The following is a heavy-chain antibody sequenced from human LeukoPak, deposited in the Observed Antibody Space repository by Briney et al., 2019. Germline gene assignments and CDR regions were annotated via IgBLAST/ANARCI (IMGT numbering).Heavy chain of an antibody. CDR2: ISSDGSQI. V-gene: IGHV3-30*18. Sequence: PGRSLRLSCVASGFSFSSYSLHWVRQAPGKGPEWVAVISSDGSQIYYADPVKGRFSISRDNSKKMLFLQMNSLRPEDTAMFYCAKEFADVDDAFDIWGQGTMVTVSS. J-gene: IGHJ3*02. CDR3: AKEFADVDDAFDI. CDR1: GFSFSSYS.